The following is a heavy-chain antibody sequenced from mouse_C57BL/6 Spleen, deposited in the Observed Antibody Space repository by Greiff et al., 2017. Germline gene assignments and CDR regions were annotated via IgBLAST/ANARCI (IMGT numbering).Heavy chain of an antibody. CDR1: GFTFSSYA. CDR2: ISDGGSYT. D-gene: IGHD2-3*01. CDR3: ASPDGYRY. Sequence: DVKLVESGGGLVKPGGSLKLSCAASGFTFSSYAMSWVRQTPEKRLEWVATISDGGSYTYYPDNVKGRFTISRDNAKNNLYLQMSHLKSEDTAMYYCASPDGYRYWGQGTLVTVSA. J-gene: IGHJ3*01. V-gene: IGHV5-4*03.